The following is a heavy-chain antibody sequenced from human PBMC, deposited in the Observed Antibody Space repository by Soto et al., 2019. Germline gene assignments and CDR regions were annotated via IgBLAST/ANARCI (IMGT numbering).Heavy chain of an antibody. CDR2: IKYSGTT. Sequence: SDTLSLTCTVSGGAISSSRCHWGWIRQPPGKGLEWIASIKYSGTTFYNPSLKSRVTLSVDTSKNQFSLKLSSVTAADTAVYYCARHLLLYYYDSSGYYLRDAFDIWGQGTMVT. CDR1: GGAISSSRCH. D-gene: IGHD3-22*01. J-gene: IGHJ3*02. V-gene: IGHV4-39*01. CDR3: ARHLLLYYYDSSGYYLRDAFDI.